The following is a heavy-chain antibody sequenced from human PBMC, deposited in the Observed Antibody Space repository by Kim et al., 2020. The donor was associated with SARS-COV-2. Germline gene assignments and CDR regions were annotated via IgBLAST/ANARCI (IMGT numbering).Heavy chain of an antibody. D-gene: IGHD3-10*01. CDR1: GGSISSYY. CDR2: IYYSGST. Sequence: SETLSLTCTVSGGSISSYYWSWIRQPPGKGLEWIGYIYYSGSTNYNPSLKSRVTISVDTSKNQFSLKLSSVTAADTAVYYCARTNFYYGSGSYYFDYWGQGTLVTVSS. V-gene: IGHV4-59*13. J-gene: IGHJ4*02. CDR3: ARTNFYYGSGSYYFDY.